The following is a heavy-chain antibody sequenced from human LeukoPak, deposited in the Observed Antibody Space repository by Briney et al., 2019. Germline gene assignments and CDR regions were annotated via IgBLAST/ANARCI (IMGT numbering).Heavy chain of an antibody. CDR1: GYTLTELS. CDR2: FDPEDGET. Sequence: ASVKLSCKVSGYTLTELSMHWVRQAPGKGLEWMGGFDPEDGETIYAQKFQGRVTMTEDTSIDTAYMELSSLRPEDTAVYYCATGIYGDYEIDYWGQGTLVTVSS. J-gene: IGHJ4*02. V-gene: IGHV1-24*01. CDR3: ATGIYGDYEIDY. D-gene: IGHD4-17*01.